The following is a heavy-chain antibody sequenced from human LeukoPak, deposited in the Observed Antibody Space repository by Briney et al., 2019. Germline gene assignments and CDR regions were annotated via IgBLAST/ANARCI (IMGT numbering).Heavy chain of an antibody. Sequence: GGSLRLSCAASGFTFSSYWMSWVRQAPGKGLEWVARINQDGSDKYYVDSVKGRFTISRDNAKNSVYRQMNSLRAEDTAVYCCARSVMAPAPWGQGTLVTVS. CDR3: ARSVMAPAP. J-gene: IGHJ5*02. V-gene: IGHV3-7*01. D-gene: IGHD5-24*01. CDR2: INQDGSDK. CDR1: GFTFSSYW.